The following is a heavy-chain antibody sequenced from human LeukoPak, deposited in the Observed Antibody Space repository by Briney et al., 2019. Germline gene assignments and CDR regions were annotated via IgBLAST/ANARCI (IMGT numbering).Heavy chain of an antibody. V-gene: IGHV1-8*01. CDR3: ARLHYDFWSGPNWFDP. D-gene: IGHD3-3*01. Sequence: ASVKVSCKASGYTFTSYDINWVRQATGQGLEWMGWMSPNSGNTGYAQKFQGRVTMTRNTSISTAYMELSSLRSEDTAVYYCARLHYDFWSGPNWFDPWGQGTLVTVSS. CDR2: MSPNSGNT. J-gene: IGHJ5*02. CDR1: GYTFTSYD.